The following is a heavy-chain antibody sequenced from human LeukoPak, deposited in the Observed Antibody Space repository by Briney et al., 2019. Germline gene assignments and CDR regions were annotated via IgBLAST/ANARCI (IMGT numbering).Heavy chain of an antibody. CDR2: IIPIFGTA. J-gene: IGHJ6*02. Sequence: SVTVSCTASGGTFSSYAISWVRQAPGQGLEWMGGIIPIFGTANYAQKFQGRVTITADESTSTAYMELSSLRSEDTAVYYCAREEAAMEPNYYYYGMDVWGQGTTVTVSS. CDR1: GGTFSSYA. CDR3: AREEAAMEPNYYYYGMDV. V-gene: IGHV1-69*13. D-gene: IGHD5-18*01.